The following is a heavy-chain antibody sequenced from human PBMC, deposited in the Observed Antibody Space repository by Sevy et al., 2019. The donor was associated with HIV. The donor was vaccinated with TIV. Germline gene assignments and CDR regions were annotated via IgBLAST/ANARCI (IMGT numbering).Heavy chain of an antibody. J-gene: IGHJ4*02. D-gene: IGHD3-10*01. CDR2: IKSDGTAT. V-gene: IGHV3-74*01. CDR3: ARPSYFYGSGREWYFDY. Sequence: GGSLRLSCAASGFTFNSYWMHWVREAPGKGLVWVSRIKSDGTATTYADSVKGRFTVSRDNAKNTQYLQMISLRAQDTAVYYCARPSYFYGSGREWYFDYWGQGTVVTVSS. CDR1: GFTFNSYW.